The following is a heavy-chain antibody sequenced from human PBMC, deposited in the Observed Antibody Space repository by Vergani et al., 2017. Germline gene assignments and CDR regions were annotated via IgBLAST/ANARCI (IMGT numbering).Heavy chain of an antibody. D-gene: IGHD3-22*01. V-gene: IGHV4-59*04. J-gene: IGHJ4*02. CDR1: GGSISSYY. CDR2: IYYSGST. Sequence: QVQLQESGPGLVKPSETLSLTCTVSGGSISSYYWSWIRQPPGKGLEWIGYIYYSGSTYYNPSLKSRVTISVDTSKNQFSLKLSSVTAADTAVYYCARGPTHYDSSGFDYWGQGTLVTVSS. CDR3: ARGPTHYDSSGFDY.